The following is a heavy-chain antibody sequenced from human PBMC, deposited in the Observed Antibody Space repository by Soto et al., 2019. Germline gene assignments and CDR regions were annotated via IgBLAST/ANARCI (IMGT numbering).Heavy chain of an antibody. J-gene: IGHJ4*02. Sequence: ASVKVSCKASGYTFTSYGISWVRQAPGQGLEWMGWISAYNGNTNYAQKLQGRVTITADESTSTAYMELSSLRSEDTAVYYCARDSRSSQLWGQGTLVTVSS. CDR2: ISAYNGNT. CDR1: GYTFTSYG. V-gene: IGHV1-18*01. D-gene: IGHD6-13*01. CDR3: ARDSRSSQL.